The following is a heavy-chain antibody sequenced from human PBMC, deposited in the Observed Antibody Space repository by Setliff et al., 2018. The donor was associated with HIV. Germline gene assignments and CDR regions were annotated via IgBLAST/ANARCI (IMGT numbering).Heavy chain of an antibody. J-gene: IGHJ5*02. CDR3: ARQPVPGGVVVPGDDWVDP. D-gene: IGHD2-2*01. Sequence: SETLSLTCSVSGASVSSSSYYWGWVRQPPGKGLEWIGNIYSGGTTYYNSSLRSRVTISVDTSKNQFSLKLNSVTAADTAVYYCARQPVPGGVVVPGDDWVDPWGQGTLVTVSS. CDR1: GASVSSSSYY. V-gene: IGHV4-39*01. CDR2: IYSGGTT.